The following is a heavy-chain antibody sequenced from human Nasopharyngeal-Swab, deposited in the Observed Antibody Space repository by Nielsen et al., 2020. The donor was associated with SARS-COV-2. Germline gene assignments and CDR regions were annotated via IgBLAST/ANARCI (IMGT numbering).Heavy chain of an antibody. Sequence: GGSLRLSCVTSGFTFNMYSMRWVRQAPGKGLEWVSSISSSSNYIYYGDSVKGRFTISRDNTQKSLYLEMNSLRVEDTAAYYCARLGTESYHYYSLDVWGQGTTVTVSS. J-gene: IGHJ6*02. V-gene: IGHV3-21*01. CDR2: ISSSSNYI. D-gene: IGHD1-1*01. CDR1: GFTFNMYS. CDR3: ARLGTESYHYYSLDV.